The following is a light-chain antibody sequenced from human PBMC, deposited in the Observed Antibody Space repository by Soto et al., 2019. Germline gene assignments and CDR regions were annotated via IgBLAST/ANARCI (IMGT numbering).Light chain of an antibody. Sequence: DVVMTQTPPSLSVAPGQPASISCRSTQSLLHTDGETYLYWYLQRPGQPPQRLISESVNRFSGVSDRFSGSGSGTYFTLKISRVEAEDVGVYYCMQSIELPYTFGQGTKLEI. CDR3: MQSIELPYT. CDR2: ESV. J-gene: IGKJ2*01. V-gene: IGKV2D-29*01. CDR1: QSLLHTDGETY.